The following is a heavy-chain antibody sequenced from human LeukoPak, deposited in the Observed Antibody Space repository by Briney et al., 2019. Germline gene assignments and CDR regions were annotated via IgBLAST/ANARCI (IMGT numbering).Heavy chain of an antibody. CDR1: GYTFTSYG. CDR3: ARWMTTVITPDY. D-gene: IGHD4-11*01. Sequence: GASVKVSCKASGYTFTSYGISWVRQAPGQGLEWMGWINPNSGGTNYAQNFQGRVTMTRDTSISTAYMELSRLRSDDTAVYYCARWMTTVITPDYWGQGTLVTVSS. V-gene: IGHV1-2*02. J-gene: IGHJ4*02. CDR2: INPNSGGT.